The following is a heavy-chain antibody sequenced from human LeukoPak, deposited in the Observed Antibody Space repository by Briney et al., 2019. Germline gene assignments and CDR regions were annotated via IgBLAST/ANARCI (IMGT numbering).Heavy chain of an antibody. CDR2: IYSGGST. Sequence: PGGSLRLSCAASGFTVSSNYMSWVRQAPGKGLEWVSVIYSGGSTYYADSVKGRFTISRDNSKNTLYLQMNSLRAEDTAVYYCARLWFGEYYFDYWGQGTLVTVSS. D-gene: IGHD3-10*01. V-gene: IGHV3-53*01. J-gene: IGHJ4*02. CDR1: GFTVSSNY. CDR3: ARLWFGEYYFDY.